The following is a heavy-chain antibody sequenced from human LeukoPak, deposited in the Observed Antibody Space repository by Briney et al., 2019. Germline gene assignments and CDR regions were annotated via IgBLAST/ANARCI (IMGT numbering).Heavy chain of an antibody. J-gene: IGHJ4*02. CDR2: ISWNSGSI. V-gene: IGHV3-9*03. CDR3: AKDISSGLEYYFDY. Sequence: GGSLRLSCAASGFTFDDYAMHWVRHAPGKGLEWVSGISWNSGSIGYADSVKGRFTISRDNAKNSLYLQMNSLRPEDMAFYYCAKDISSGLEYYFDYWGQGTLVTVSS. D-gene: IGHD3-22*01. CDR1: GFTFDDYA.